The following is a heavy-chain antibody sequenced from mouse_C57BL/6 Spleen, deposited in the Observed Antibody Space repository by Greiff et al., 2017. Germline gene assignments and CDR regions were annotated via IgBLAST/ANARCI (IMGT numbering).Heavy chain of an antibody. CDR2: IYPGSGST. CDR3: ARWYDGYPFDY. D-gene: IGHD2-3*01. V-gene: IGHV1-55*01. Sequence: PGASVKMSCKASGYTFTSYWITWVKQRPGQGLEWIGDIYPGSGSTNYNEKFKSKATLTVDTSSSTAYMQLSSLTSEDSAVYYCARWYDGYPFDYWGQGTTLTVSS. J-gene: IGHJ2*01. CDR1: GYTFTSYW.